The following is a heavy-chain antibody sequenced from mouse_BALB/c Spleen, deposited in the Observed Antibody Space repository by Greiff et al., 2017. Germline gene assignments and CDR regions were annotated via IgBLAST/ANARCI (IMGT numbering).Heavy chain of an antibody. CDR2: ISSGGSYT. D-gene: IGHD6-1*01. CDR3: ARHGSASSYFDY. Sequence: VQLKESGGGLVQPGGSLKLSCAASGFTFSSYTMSWVRQTPEKRLEWVAYISSGGSYTYYPDSVKGRFTISRDNAKNTLYLQMSSLKSEDTAMYYCARHGSASSYFDYWGQGTTLTVSS. V-gene: IGHV5-6*01. CDR1: GFTFSSYT. J-gene: IGHJ2*01.